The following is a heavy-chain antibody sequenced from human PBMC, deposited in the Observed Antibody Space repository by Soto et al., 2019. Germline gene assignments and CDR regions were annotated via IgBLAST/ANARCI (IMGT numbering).Heavy chain of an antibody. CDR3: ARGRWTWYFDL. Sequence: QVQLQQWGAGLLKPSETLSLTCAVYGGSFSGYYCSWIRQPPGKGLEWIGEINHTGSTNYNPSLKSRVTISVDTSKNQFSLKLSSVTAADTAVYYCARGRWTWYFDLWGRGTLVTVSS. V-gene: IGHV4-34*01. CDR1: GGSFSGYY. J-gene: IGHJ2*01. CDR2: INHTGST. D-gene: IGHD2-15*01.